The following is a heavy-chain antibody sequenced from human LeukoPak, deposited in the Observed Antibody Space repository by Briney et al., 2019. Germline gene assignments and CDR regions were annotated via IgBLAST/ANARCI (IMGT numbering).Heavy chain of an antibody. Sequence: ASVKVSCKASGYTFTSYGISWVRQAPGQGLEWMGWISAYNGNTNYAQKLQGRVTMTTDTSTSTAYMELRSLRSDDTAVYYCARVLFWEVYYYYMDVWGKGTTVTVSS. CDR2: ISAYNGNT. CDR1: GYTFTSYG. CDR3: ARVLFWEVYYYYMDV. J-gene: IGHJ6*03. D-gene: IGHD3-10*01. V-gene: IGHV1-18*01.